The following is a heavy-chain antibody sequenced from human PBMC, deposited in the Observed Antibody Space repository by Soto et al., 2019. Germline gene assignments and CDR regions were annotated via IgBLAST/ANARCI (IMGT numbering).Heavy chain of an antibody. CDR1: GFTFSSYW. CDR2: LNSDGSST. Sequence: GGSLRLSCAASGFTFSSYWMHWVRQAPGKGLVWVSRLNSDGSSTSYADSVKGRFTISRDNAKNTLYLQMNSLRAEDTAVYYCAREYSSSRYFDYWGQGTLVTVSS. CDR3: AREYSSSRYFDY. V-gene: IGHV3-74*01. D-gene: IGHD6-6*01. J-gene: IGHJ4*02.